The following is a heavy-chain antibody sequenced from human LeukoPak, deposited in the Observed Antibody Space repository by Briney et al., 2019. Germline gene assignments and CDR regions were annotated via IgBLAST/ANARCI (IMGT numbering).Heavy chain of an antibody. V-gene: IGHV3-23*01. J-gene: IGHJ4*02. D-gene: IGHD5-12*01. Sequence: GGSLRLSCAASGFTFSSYAMSWVRQAPGKGLEWVSAISGSGGSTYYVDSVKGRFTISRDNSKNTLYLQMNSLRAEDTAVYYCAKDARYSGYDIFPYYFDYWGQGTLVTVSS. CDR3: AKDARYSGYDIFPYYFDY. CDR2: ISGSGGST. CDR1: GFTFSSYA.